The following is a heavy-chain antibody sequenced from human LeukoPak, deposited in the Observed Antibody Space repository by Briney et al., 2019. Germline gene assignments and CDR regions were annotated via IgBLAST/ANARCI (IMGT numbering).Heavy chain of an antibody. Sequence: PGGSLRLSCAASGFTVSSNYMSWVRQAPGKGLEWVSVISSGGTTYYADPVKGRFTISRDNSKNTLYLQMNSLTAEDTAVYYCASQTTVKYYFDYWGQGTLVTVSS. CDR2: ISSGGTT. CDR3: ASQTTVKYYFDY. J-gene: IGHJ4*02. V-gene: IGHV3-53*01. CDR1: GFTVSSNY. D-gene: IGHD4-17*01.